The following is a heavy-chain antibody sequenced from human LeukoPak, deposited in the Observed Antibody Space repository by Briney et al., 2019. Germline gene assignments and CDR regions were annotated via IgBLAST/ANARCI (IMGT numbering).Heavy chain of an antibody. Sequence: GGSLRLSCAASGFTVSSNDMSWVRQAPGRGLEWVSTISGSGGSTYYTDSVKGRFTISRDNSKNTLHLQMNSLRAEDTAVYYCAKIWFGELSHFDYWGQGTLVTVSS. D-gene: IGHD3-10*01. J-gene: IGHJ4*02. CDR3: AKIWFGELSHFDY. CDR1: GFTVSSND. V-gene: IGHV3-23*01. CDR2: ISGSGGST.